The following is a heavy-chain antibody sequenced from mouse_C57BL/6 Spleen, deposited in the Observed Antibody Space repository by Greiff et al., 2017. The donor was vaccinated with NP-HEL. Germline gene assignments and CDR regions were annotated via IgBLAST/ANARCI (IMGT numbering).Heavy chain of an antibody. CDR1: GYTFTSYW. Sequence: EVQLQQSGTVLARPGASVKMSCKTSGYTFTSYWMHWVKQRPGQGLEWIGAIYPGNSDTSYNQKFKGKAKLTAVTSASTAYMELSSLTNEDSAVYYCTREEDDGYYGFAYWGQGTLVTVSA. CDR3: TREEDDGYYGFAY. V-gene: IGHV1-5*01. J-gene: IGHJ3*01. D-gene: IGHD2-3*01. CDR2: IYPGNSDT.